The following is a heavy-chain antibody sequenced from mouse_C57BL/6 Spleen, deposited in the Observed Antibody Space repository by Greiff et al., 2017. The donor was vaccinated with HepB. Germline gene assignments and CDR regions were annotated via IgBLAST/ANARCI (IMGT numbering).Heavy chain of an antibody. D-gene: IGHD4-1*01. J-gene: IGHJ3*01. Sequence: VQLQQPGAELVMPGASVKLSCKASGYTFTSYWMHWVKQRPGQGLEWIGEIDPSDSYTNYNQKFKGKSTLTVDKSSSTAYMQLSSLTSEDSAVYYCALGSPFAYWGQGTLVTVSA. V-gene: IGHV1-69*01. CDR2: IDPSDSYT. CDR1: GYTFTSYW. CDR3: ALGSPFAY.